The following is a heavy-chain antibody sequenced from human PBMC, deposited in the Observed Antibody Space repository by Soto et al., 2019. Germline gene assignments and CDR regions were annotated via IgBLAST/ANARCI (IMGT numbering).Heavy chain of an antibody. CDR3: VKDLGPVLRFLEWFSWNQTYYHYGLDV. CDR2: ISSNGGST. Sequence: GGSLRLSCSASGFTFSSYAMHWVRQAPGKGLEYVSAISSNGGSTYYADSVKGRFTISRDNSKNTLYLQMSSLRAEDTAVYYCVKDLGPVLRFLEWFSWNQTYYHYGLDVWGQGTTVPGSS. V-gene: IGHV3-64D*08. D-gene: IGHD3-3*01. J-gene: IGHJ6*02. CDR1: GFTFSSYA.